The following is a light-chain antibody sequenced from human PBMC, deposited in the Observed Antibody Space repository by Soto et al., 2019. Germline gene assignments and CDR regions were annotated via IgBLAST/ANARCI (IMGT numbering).Light chain of an antibody. CDR2: GAS. J-gene: IGKJ4*01. CDR1: QSVRNN. Sequence: EIVMTQSPATLSVSPGERAKFSCRASQSVRNNLAWFQQKPGQAPRLLIYGASTRATGIPARFSGSGSGTEFTLTISRLQSEDFAVYYCQQYNNRPLTFGGGSKVEIK. V-gene: IGKV3-15*01. CDR3: QQYNNRPLT.